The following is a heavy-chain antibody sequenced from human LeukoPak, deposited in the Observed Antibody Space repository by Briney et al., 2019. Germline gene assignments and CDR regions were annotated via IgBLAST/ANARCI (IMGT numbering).Heavy chain of an antibody. V-gene: IGHV4-38-2*02. J-gene: IGHJ4*02. CDR3: ARLARYYYGSGSPGY. D-gene: IGHD3-10*01. CDR1: GYSISSGYY. CDR2: IYHSGST. Sequence: SETLSLTCTVSGYSISSGYYWGWIRQPPGKGLEWIGSIYHSGSTYYNPSLKSRVTISVDTSKNQFSLKLSSVAAADTAVYYCARLARYYYGSGSPGYWGQGTLVTVSS.